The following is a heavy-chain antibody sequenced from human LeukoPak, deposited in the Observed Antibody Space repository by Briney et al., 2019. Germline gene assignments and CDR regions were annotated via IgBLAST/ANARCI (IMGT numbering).Heavy chain of an antibody. CDR3: ARGIGYSSSHDY. V-gene: IGHV1-2*02. CDR1: GYTFTGYY. Sequence: ASVKVSCKASGYTFTGYYMHWVRQAPGQGLEWMGWINPNSGGTNYAQKFQGRATMTRDTSISTAYMELSRLRSDDTAVYYCARGIGYSSSHDYWGQGTLVTVSS. CDR2: INPNSGGT. J-gene: IGHJ4*02. D-gene: IGHD6-13*01.